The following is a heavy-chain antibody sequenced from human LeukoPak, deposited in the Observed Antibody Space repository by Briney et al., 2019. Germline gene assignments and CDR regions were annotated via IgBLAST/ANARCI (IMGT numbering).Heavy chain of an antibody. CDR3: ARGRVGVGGMDV. J-gene: IGHJ6*04. Sequence: ASVNVSCKASGYIFTGYYMHWVRQAPGQGLEWMGWINPNSGGTNYAQKFQGRVTMTRDTSISTAYMELSRLRSDDTAVYYCARGRVGVGGMDVWGKGTTVTVSS. V-gene: IGHV1-2*02. CDR1: GYIFTGYY. CDR2: INPNSGGT.